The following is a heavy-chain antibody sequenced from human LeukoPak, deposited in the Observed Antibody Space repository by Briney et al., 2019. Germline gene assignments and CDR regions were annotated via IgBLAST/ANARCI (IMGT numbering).Heavy chain of an antibody. Sequence: PSETLSLTCAAYGGSFSGYYWSWIRQPPGKGLEWIGEINHSGSTDYNPSLKSRVTISVDTSKNQFSLKLSSVTAADTAVYYCARHARGVIIRRDYFDYWGQGTLVTVSS. D-gene: IGHD3-10*01. CDR2: INHSGST. CDR3: ARHARGVIIRRDYFDY. CDR1: GGSFSGYY. V-gene: IGHV4-34*01. J-gene: IGHJ4*02.